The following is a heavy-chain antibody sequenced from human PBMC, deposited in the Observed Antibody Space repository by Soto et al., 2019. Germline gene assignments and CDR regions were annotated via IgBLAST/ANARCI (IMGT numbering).Heavy chain of an antibody. CDR3: AHTGLDAFDI. V-gene: IGHV2-5*02. J-gene: IGHJ3*02. CDR2: IYWDDDK. CDR1: GFSLTTSGVG. Sequence: QITLKESGPTLVKPTQTLTLTCTFSGFSLTTSGVGVGWIRQPPGKALECLALIYWDDDKRYSPSLKNRLTITKVTSQHQVVLTMTIMDPMDTATYYCAHTGLDAFDIWGQGTMVTVSS.